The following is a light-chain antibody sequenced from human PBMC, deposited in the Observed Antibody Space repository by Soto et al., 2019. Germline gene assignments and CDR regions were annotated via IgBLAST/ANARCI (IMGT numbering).Light chain of an antibody. CDR2: GAT. CDR3: QQRKHWPPII. J-gene: IGKJ5*01. Sequence: EIVLTQSPGALSLSPGERATLSCWASESVSDYLAWYQQKPGLAPRLLIHGATKRTSGTPDRFSGSGSGTDFTLTISSLEPEDFAIYYCQQRKHWPPIIFGQGTRLEIK. CDR1: ESVSDY. V-gene: IGKV3-11*01.